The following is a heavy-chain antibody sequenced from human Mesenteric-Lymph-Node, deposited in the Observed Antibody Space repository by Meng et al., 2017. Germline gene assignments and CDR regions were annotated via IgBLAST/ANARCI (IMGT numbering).Heavy chain of an antibody. D-gene: IGHD3-10*01. CDR3: TRGVRLDY. J-gene: IGHJ4*02. CDR1: GFTFGDSG. CDR2: IRSKTYGGTT. Sequence: GESLKISCTGSGFTFGDSGMSWVRQAPGKGLEWVGSIRSKTYGGTTEYAASVKGRFTISREGSRNVAYLQMNSLKTEDTAVYYCTRGVRLDYWGQGTLVTVSS. V-gene: IGHV3-49*04.